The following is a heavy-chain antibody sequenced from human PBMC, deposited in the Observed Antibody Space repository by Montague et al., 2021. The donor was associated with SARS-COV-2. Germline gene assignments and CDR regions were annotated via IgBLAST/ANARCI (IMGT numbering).Heavy chain of an antibody. Sequence: SETLSLTCTVSRYCISSHNYFWAWLRQPPGKGLEWIGSVDYSGLTFYNPSLESRVTISVDTSKKQFSLKVNSVTAADTAVYYCAKDGEALAWGTFDIWGQGTMVTVSS. CDR2: VDYSGLT. J-gene: IGHJ3*02. D-gene: IGHD3-10*01. CDR3: AKDGEALAWGTFDI. V-gene: IGHV4-39*07. CDR1: RYCISSHNYF.